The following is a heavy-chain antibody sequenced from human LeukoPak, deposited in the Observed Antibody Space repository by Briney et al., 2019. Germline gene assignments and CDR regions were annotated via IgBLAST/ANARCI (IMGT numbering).Heavy chain of an antibody. J-gene: IGHJ3*02. CDR3: ARHPYSSSPRAFDI. CDR1: GGSISSSSYY. Sequence: PSETLSLTCTVSGGSISSSSYYWGWIRQPPGKGLEWIGSIYYSGSTYYNPSLKSRVTISVDTSKNQFSLKLSSVTAADTAVYYCARHPYSSSPRAFDIWGRGTMVTVSS. V-gene: IGHV4-39*01. CDR2: IYYSGST. D-gene: IGHD6-13*01.